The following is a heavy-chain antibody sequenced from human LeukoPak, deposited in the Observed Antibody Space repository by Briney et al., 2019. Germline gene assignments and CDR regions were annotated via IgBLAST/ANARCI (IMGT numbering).Heavy chain of an antibody. CDR1: GLTFSSYS. J-gene: IGHJ4*02. V-gene: IGHV3-21*01. Sequence: PGGSLRLSCAASGLTFSSYSMNWVRQAPGKGLEWVSSISSSSSYIYYADSVKGRFTISRDNAKNSLYLQMNSLRAEDTAVYYCASSVGYCGGDCYSDWGRGTLVTVSS. CDR2: ISSSSSYI. D-gene: IGHD2-21*02. CDR3: ASSVGYCGGDCYSD.